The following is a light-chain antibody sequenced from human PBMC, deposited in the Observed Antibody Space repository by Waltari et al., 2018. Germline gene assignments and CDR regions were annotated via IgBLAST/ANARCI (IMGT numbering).Light chain of an antibody. J-gene: IGLJ1*01. CDR2: DVS. Sequence: QSALTQPASVSGSPGQSITISCTGTSSDVGGYNYVSWYQQHPGKAPKLMIYDVSNRPSGVSNRVAGSKSGNTASLTISGLQAEDEADYYCNSYTSSSTPFVFGTGTKVTGL. CDR3: NSYTSSSTPFV. V-gene: IGLV2-14*01. CDR1: SSDVGGYNY.